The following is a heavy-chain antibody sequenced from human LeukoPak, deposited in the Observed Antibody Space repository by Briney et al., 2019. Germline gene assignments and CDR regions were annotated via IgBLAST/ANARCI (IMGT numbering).Heavy chain of an antibody. D-gene: IGHD2-15*01. CDR1: GASISSGAYY. J-gene: IGHJ4*02. CDR2: IYHSGST. V-gene: IGHV4-30-2*01. CDR3: AEDSPTIYCSGGSCYPR. Sequence: SETLSLTCTVSGASISSGAYYWSWIRQPPGKGLEWIGYIYHSGSTYYNPSLKSRVTISVDRSTNQFSLKLNSVTAADTAVYYCAEDSPTIYCSGGSCYPRWGQGTLVTVSS.